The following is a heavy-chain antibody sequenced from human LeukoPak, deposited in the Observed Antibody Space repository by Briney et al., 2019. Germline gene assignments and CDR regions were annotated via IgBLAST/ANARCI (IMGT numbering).Heavy chain of an antibody. J-gene: IGHJ4*02. Sequence: SETLSLTCTVSGDSISSRTYYWGWIRQPPGKGLEWIGSIYYNGATYYNPSLKSRVSTSLDTSKNQFSLKLRSVTAADTAVYYCARGQDSSSLLDYWGQETLVTVSS. D-gene: IGHD6-13*01. V-gene: IGHV4-39*07. CDR2: IYYNGAT. CDR1: GDSISSRTYY. CDR3: ARGQDSSSLLDY.